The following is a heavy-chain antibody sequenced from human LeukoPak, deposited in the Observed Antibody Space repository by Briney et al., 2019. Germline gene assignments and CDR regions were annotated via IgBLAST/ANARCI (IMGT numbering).Heavy chain of an antibody. CDR3: ARDAGDIVVVPAARNYFDY. J-gene: IGHJ4*02. CDR2: INPNSGGT. Sequence: ASVKVSCKASGYTFTGYYMHWVRQAPGQGLEWMGWINPNSGGTNYAQKSQGRVTMTRDTSISTAYMELSRLRSDDTAVYYCARDAGDIVVVPAARNYFDYWGQGTLVTVSS. V-gene: IGHV1-2*02. CDR1: GYTFTGYY. D-gene: IGHD2-2*01.